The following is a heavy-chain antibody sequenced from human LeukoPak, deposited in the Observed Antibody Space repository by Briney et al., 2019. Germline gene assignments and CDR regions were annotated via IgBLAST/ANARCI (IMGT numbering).Heavy chain of an antibody. CDR1: GYTFTSYY. CDR3: AREGREVAATQDYYYYMDV. V-gene: IGHV1-46*01. Sequence: ASVKVSCKASGYTFTSYYMHWVRQAPGQGLEWMGIINPSGGSTSYAQKFQGRVTMARDMSTSTVYMELSSLRSEDTAVYYCAREGREVAATQDYYYYMDVWGKGTTVTVSS. J-gene: IGHJ6*03. D-gene: IGHD2-15*01. CDR2: INPSGGST.